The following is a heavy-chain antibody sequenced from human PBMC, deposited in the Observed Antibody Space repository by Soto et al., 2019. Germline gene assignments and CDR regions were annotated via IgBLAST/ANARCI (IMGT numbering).Heavy chain of an antibody. Sequence: QVHLVASGGGVIQEGRSLTLSCEASGFTFRRHAIHWVRQAPGQGLEWVAVISRDGTNKYYEDSVKGRFTISRDNSKNTLSLQMNSLRREDMAVYYCARSRNGGVADSLDYWGQGTLVTVSS. D-gene: IGHD3-10*01. J-gene: IGHJ4*02. CDR1: GFTFRRHA. V-gene: IGHV3-30-3*01. CDR2: ISRDGTNK. CDR3: ARSRNGGVADSLDY.